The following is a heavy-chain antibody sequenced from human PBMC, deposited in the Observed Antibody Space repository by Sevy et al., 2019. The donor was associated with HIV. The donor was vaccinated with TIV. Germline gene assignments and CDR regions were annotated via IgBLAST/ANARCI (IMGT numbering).Heavy chain of an antibody. CDR1: GFTFSSYW. D-gene: IGHD3-10*01. Sequence: GGSLRLSCAASGFTFSSYWMHWVRQAPGKGLVWVSRINSDGSSTSCADSVKGRFTISRDNAKNTLYLQMNSLRAEDTAVYYCASSKGDYYYGSGSLHADYWGQGTLVTVSS. CDR3: ASSKGDYYYGSGSLHADY. J-gene: IGHJ4*02. CDR2: INSDGSST. V-gene: IGHV3-74*01.